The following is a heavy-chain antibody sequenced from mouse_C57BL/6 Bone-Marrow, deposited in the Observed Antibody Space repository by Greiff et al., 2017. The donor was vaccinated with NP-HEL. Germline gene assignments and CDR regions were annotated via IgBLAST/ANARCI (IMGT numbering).Heavy chain of an antibody. CDR1: GFSCNTYA. Sequence: EADGGLVQPKGSLKLSCAASGFSCNTYAMNWVRQAPGKGLEWVARIRSKSNNYATYYADSVKDRFTISRDDSESMLYLQMNNLKTEDTAMYYCVRWGCYWYFDVWGTGTTVTVSS. D-gene: IGHD3-3*01. V-gene: IGHV10-1*01. CDR2: IRSKSNNYAT. J-gene: IGHJ1*03. CDR3: VRWGCYWYFDV.